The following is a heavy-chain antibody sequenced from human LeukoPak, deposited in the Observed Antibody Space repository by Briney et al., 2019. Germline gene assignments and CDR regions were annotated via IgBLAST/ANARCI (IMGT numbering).Heavy chain of an antibody. J-gene: IGHJ4*02. CDR1: GGSISSYY. D-gene: IGHD5-24*01. CDR3: ASRDGYNGSFDY. V-gene: IGHV4-59*01. CDR2: INYSGST. Sequence: SETLSLTCTVSGGSISSYYWSWIRQPPGKGLEWIGYINYSGSTNYNPSLKSRVTISVDTSKNQFSLKLSSVTAADTAVYYCASRDGYNGSFDYWGQGTLVTVSS.